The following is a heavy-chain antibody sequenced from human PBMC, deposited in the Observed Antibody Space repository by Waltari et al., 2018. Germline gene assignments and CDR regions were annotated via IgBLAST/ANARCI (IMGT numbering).Heavy chain of an antibody. Sequence: DVQLVQSGAEVKKPGESLKISRQVSGYTFTNYWIGRVRQLPGKGLEWMGIIYPGDSETTYSPSFEGRVTISVDKSTSTAYLQWSSLKASDTAMYYCVRQVGTNWLDPWGQGTQVTVSS. CDR1: GYTFTNYW. CDR3: VRQVGTNWLDP. CDR2: IYPGDSET. J-gene: IGHJ5*02. V-gene: IGHV5-51*01. D-gene: IGHD1-26*01.